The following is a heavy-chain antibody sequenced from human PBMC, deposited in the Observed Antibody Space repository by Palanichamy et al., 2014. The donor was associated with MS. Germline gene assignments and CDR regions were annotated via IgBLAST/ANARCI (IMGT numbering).Heavy chain of an antibody. CDR3: ARASAFGGEALDI. J-gene: IGHJ3*02. CDR2: IRNKANGYTT. CDR1: GYTFSDHY. D-gene: IGHD3-16*01. Sequence: EVQLVESGGGLVQPGGSLRLSCAVSGYTFSDHYMDWVRQAPGKGLEWVGRIRNKANGYTTEYAASVKGRFTVSRDDSKNSAYLQMNSLKTEDTAVYYCARASAFGGEALDIWGQGTKVTVSS. V-gene: IGHV3-72*01.